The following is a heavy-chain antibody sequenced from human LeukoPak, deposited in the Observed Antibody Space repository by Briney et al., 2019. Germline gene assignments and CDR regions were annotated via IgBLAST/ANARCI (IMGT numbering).Heavy chain of an antibody. J-gene: IGHJ4*02. CDR3: ARSPVVPAAMVDYFDY. CDR1: GGSFNNYY. D-gene: IGHD2-2*01. Sequence: SETLSLTCAVLGGSFNNYYWSWIRQPPGKGLEWIGRIYTSGSTNYNPSLKSRVTMSVDTSKNQFSLKLSSVTAADTAVYYCARSPVVPAAMVDYFDYWGQGTLVTVSS. V-gene: IGHV4-4*07. CDR2: IYTSGST.